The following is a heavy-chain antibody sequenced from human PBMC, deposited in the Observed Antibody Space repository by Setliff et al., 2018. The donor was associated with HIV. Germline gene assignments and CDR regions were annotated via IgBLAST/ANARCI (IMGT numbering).Heavy chain of an antibody. J-gene: IGHJ4*02. Sequence: ASVKVSCKASGYTFTSYAMHWVRQAPGQRLEWMGWINTNDGKTKYAQSLQGRVTMTTDTSTSTAYMDLRSLRSDDTAVYYCARLTAGLLWSEEHIDYWGQGTLVTVSS. CDR1: GYTFTSYA. V-gene: IGHV1-3*04. D-gene: IGHD3-10*01. CDR2: INTNDGKT. CDR3: ARLTAGLLWSEEHIDY.